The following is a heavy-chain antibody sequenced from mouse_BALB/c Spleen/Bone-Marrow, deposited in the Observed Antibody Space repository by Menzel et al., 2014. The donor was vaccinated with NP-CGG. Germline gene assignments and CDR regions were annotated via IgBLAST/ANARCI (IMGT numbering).Heavy chain of an antibody. V-gene: IGHV1-7*01. J-gene: IGHJ3*01. CDR3: ARRAYGGSYGFAY. Sequence: VQLVESGAELAKPGASLKMSCKASGYTFTSYWMHWVKQRPGQGLEWIGYINPSTDYTEYNQKFKDKATLTADKSSSTAFMQLSSPTSEDSAVYYCARRAYGGSYGFAYWGQGTLVTVSA. CDR1: GYTFTSYW. D-gene: IGHD1-1*01. CDR2: INPSTDYT.